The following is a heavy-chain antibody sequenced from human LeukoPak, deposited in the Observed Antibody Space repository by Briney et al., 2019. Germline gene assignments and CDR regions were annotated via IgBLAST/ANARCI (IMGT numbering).Heavy chain of an antibody. V-gene: IGHV3-21*01. J-gene: IGHJ6*02. Sequence: GGSLRLSCVSFGSILDDDHMNWLNWVRQAPGKGLEWVSSISSGSTFIYYGESVKGRFTVSRDNTKNSLYLHMNSLRVEDTGVYYCASRSLPATFYGMAVWGQGTTVTVAS. CDR3: ASRSLPATFYGMAV. CDR1: GSILDDDH. CDR2: ISSGSTFI. D-gene: IGHD1-14*01.